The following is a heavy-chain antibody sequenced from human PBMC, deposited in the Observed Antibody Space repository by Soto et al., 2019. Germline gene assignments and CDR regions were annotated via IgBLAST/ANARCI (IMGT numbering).Heavy chain of an antibody. CDR3: ARALPLCGDMYDY. Sequence: QVQLVQSGAEVKKPGASVKVSCKASGYTFTGYYMHWVRQAPGQGLEWMGWINPNSGGTNYAQKFQDWVTMTRDTSSSTAYMELSRLRSDDTAVYYCARALPLCGDMYDYWGQGTLVTVSS. CDR2: INPNSGGT. D-gene: IGHD4-17*01. V-gene: IGHV1-2*04. CDR1: GYTFTGYY. J-gene: IGHJ4*02.